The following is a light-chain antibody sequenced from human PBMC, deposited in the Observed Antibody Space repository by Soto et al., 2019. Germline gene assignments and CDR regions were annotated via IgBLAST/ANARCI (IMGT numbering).Light chain of an antibody. CDR1: QDISHY. V-gene: IGKV1-27*01. CDR3: QKYNSAPWT. J-gene: IGKJ1*01. Sequence: DIQMTQAPSSLSASGGDRITISCRAVQDISHYLAWYQQSPGKVPKLLIHAASTLQSGVPSRFSGSGSGTHFTLTISSRQPEDVATYYCQKYNSAPWTLGQGTKVVIK. CDR2: AAS.